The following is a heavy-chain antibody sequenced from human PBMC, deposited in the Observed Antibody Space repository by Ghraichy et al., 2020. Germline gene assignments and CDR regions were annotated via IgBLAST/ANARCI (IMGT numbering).Heavy chain of an antibody. CDR3: ARQAEHDYGDGSIDY. Sequence: SEPLSLTCTVSGGSISSYYWSWIRQPPGKGLEWIGYIYYSGSTNYNPSLKSRVTISVDTSKNQFSLKLSSVTAADTAVYYCARQAEHDYGDGSIDYWGQGTLVTVSS. D-gene: IGHD4-17*01. V-gene: IGHV4-59*01. CDR1: GGSISSYY. J-gene: IGHJ4*02. CDR2: IYYSGST.